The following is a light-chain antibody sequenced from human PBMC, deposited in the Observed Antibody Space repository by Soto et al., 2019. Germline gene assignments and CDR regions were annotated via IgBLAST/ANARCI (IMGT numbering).Light chain of an antibody. CDR2: DAS. V-gene: IGKV3-11*01. Sequence: IVLTQSPDTVSFSAWESPTLTSRASQSVSSYLAWYQQKPGQAPRLLIYDASNRATGIPARFSGSGSGTDFTLTISSLQPEDFAVYYCQQRSNWLISFAEGTRLEIK. J-gene: IGKJ5*01. CDR3: QQRSNWLIS. CDR1: QSVSSY.